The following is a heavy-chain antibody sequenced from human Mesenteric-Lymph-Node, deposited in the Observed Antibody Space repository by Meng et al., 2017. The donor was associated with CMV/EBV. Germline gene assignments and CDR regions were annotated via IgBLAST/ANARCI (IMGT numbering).Heavy chain of an antibody. CDR1: GFTFDDYA. V-gene: IGHV3-9*01. CDR2: ISWNSGSI. Sequence: SLKISSAASGFTFDDYAMHWVRQAPGKGLEWVSGISWNSGSIGHADSVKGRFTISRDNAKNSLYLQMDSLRAENTALYYCATLDWFDPWGQGTLVTVSS. CDR3: ATLDWFDP. J-gene: IGHJ5*02.